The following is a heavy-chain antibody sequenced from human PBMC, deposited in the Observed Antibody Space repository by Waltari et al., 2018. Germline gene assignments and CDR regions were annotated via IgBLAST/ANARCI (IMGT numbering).Heavy chain of an antibody. CDR1: GYIFTSYV. Sequence: QVQLVQSGAEVKEPGASVTVSCKSSGYIFTSYVIHWVRQAPGQRLEWMGWINAGNGDTKYSQEFQGRVTITRDTSANTAYMELSSLRSEDRAIYYCARGNTDLDYWGQGTLVTVSS. CDR2: INAGNGDT. D-gene: IGHD5-18*01. V-gene: IGHV1-3*03. CDR3: ARGNTDLDY. J-gene: IGHJ4*02.